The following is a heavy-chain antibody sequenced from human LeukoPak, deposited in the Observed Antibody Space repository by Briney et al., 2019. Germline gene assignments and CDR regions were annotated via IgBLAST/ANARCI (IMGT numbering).Heavy chain of an antibody. J-gene: IGHJ4*02. D-gene: IGHD3-22*01. V-gene: IGHV3-33*01. Sequence: PGGSLILSCAASGFTFSSYGMHWVRQAPGKGPEWVAVIWYDGSNKYYADSVKGRFTISRDNSKNTLYLQMNSLRAEDTAVYYCARDSDSSGYYYELGYWGQGTLVTVSS. CDR1: GFTFSSYG. CDR3: ARDSDSSGYYYELGY. CDR2: IWYDGSNK.